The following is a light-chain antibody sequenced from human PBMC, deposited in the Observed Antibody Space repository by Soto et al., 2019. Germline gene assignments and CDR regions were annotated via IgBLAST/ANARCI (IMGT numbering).Light chain of an antibody. Sequence: QSALTQPASVSGSPGQSITISCTGTSSDVGAYNYVSWYQHHPGNAPKLLIYDVSTRPSGVSNRFSGSKSGNTASLTISGLQAEDEADYYCSSYTTSTTRVFGTATKLTVL. CDR1: SSDVGAYNY. CDR2: DVS. J-gene: IGLJ1*01. CDR3: SSYTTSTTRV. V-gene: IGLV2-14*03.